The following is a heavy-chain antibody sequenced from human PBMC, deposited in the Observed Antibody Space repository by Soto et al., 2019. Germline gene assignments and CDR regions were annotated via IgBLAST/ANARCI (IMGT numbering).Heavy chain of an antibody. J-gene: IGHJ3*02. V-gene: IGHV1-46*01. D-gene: IGHD3-22*01. CDR2: INPSGGST. CDR3: ARDYYDSSGYYYPPPFDI. Sequence: GASVKVSCKASGYTFTSYYMHWVRQAPGQGLEWMGIINPSGGSTSYAQKFQGRVTMTRDTSTSTVYMELSSLRSEDTAVYYCARDYYDSSGYYYPPPFDIWGQGTMVTVSS. CDR1: GYTFTSYY.